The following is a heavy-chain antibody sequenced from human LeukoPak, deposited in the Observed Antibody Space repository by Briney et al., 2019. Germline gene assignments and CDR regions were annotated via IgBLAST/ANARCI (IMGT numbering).Heavy chain of an antibody. J-gene: IGHJ4*02. V-gene: IGHV3-49*04. Sequence: GRSLRLSCTASGFTFGDYAMSWVRQAPGKGLEWVGFIRSKAYGGTTEYAASVKGRFTISRDDSKSIAYLQMNSLKTEDTAVYYCTRATIFGVVPDYWGQGTLVTVSS. CDR3: TRATIFGVVPDY. CDR1: GFTFGDYA. D-gene: IGHD3-3*01. CDR2: IRSKAYGGTT.